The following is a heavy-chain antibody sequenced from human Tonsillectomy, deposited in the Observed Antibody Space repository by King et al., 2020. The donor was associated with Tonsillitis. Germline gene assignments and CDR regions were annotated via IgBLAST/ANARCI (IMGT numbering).Heavy chain of an antibody. CDR2: ISGSGGST. V-gene: IGHV3-23*04. CDR3: TKGCNYHYYYMDV. J-gene: IGHJ6*03. CDR1: GFTFSSYG. Sequence: VQLVESGGGLVQPGGSLRLSCAASGFTFSSYGMSWVRQAPGKGLEWVSAISGSGGSTYYADSVKGLFTISRDKSKNTLYLQMNSLRAEDTAVYYCTKGCNYHYYYMDVWGVATTVTVSS. D-gene: IGHD2-15*01.